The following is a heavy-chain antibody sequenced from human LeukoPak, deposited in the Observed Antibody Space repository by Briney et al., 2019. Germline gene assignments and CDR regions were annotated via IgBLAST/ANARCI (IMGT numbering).Heavy chain of an antibody. CDR1: GFTFSTYW. Sequence: GGSLRLSCAASGFTFSTYWMSWVRQAPGKGLEWVANIRKDGSDIHYVDSVKGRFTISRDNAKNSLYLEMSSLRGEDTALYYCARDWLDYWGQGTLVTVSS. CDR2: IRKDGSDI. V-gene: IGHV3-7*01. J-gene: IGHJ4*02. CDR3: ARDWLDY.